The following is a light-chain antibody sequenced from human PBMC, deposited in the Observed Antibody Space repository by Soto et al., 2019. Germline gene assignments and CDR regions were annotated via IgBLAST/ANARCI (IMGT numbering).Light chain of an antibody. CDR3: QPYNSYWT. V-gene: IGKV1-5*03. CDR1: QSISSW. Sequence: DIQMTQSPSTLSASVGDRVTITCRASQSISSWLAWYQQKPGKAPKLLIYKASSLERGVPSRFSGSGSGTEFTITISSLQPDDFATYYCQPYNSYWTFGQGTKVEIK. J-gene: IGKJ1*01. CDR2: KAS.